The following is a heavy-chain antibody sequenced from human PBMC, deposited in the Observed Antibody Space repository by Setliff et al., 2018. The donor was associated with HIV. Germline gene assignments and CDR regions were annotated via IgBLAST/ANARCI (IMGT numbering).Heavy chain of an antibody. V-gene: IGHV4-34*01. D-gene: IGHD2-21*02. CDR1: GESFSGYY. CDR2: INHSGST. Sequence: PSETLSLTCAVYGESFSGYYWNWIRQPPGKGLEWIGEINHSGSTKYNPSLKSRVTISVDTSKNQFSLKLSSVTAADTAVYYCARVDKAYCGGDCYSDTGGLYYMDVWGKGTTVTVSS. J-gene: IGHJ6*03. CDR3: ARVDKAYCGGDCYSDTGGLYYMDV.